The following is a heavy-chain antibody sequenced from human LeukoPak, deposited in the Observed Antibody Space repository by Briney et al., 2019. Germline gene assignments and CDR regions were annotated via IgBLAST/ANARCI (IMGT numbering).Heavy chain of an antibody. Sequence: PGGSLRLSCSVSGFIFRDFSMSWVRQAPGKGLEWVAKMNEYGSEIFYVDSVKGRFTISSDNGKNSLYLQMNRLRAEDTAVYYCARPRGCGSSRCNNFDYWGQGTLVTVSS. CDR2: MNEYGSEI. V-gene: IGHV3-7*01. CDR1: GFIFRDFS. J-gene: IGHJ4*02. CDR3: ARPRGCGSSRCNNFDY. D-gene: IGHD2-2*01.